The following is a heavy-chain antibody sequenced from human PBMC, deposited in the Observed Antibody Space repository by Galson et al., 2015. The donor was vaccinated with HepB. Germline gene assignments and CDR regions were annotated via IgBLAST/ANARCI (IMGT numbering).Heavy chain of an antibody. CDR1: GGTFSSYA. D-gene: IGHD3-22*01. Sequence: SVKVSCKASGGTFSSYAISWVRQAPGQGLEWMGGIIPIFGTANYAQKFQGRVTITADKSTSTAYMELSSLRSEDTAVYYCARDGIGTYDSSGYFYFDYWGQGTLVTVSS. V-gene: IGHV1-69*06. CDR2: IIPIFGTA. CDR3: ARDGIGTYDSSGYFYFDY. J-gene: IGHJ4*02.